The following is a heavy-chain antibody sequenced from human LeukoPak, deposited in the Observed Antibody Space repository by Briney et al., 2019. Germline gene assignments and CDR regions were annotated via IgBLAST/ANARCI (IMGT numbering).Heavy chain of an antibody. CDR2: ISDSGRT. CDR1: GGSMTNYY. V-gene: IGHV4-59*08. J-gene: IGHJ4*02. D-gene: IGHD1-26*01. Sequence: SETLSLTCSVSGGSMTNYYWSWIRQPPGKGLEWIAYISDSGRTNYNPSLKSRVTISVDTSKNQFSLKLSSVTAADTAVYHCARHRSGTSCFDCRGQGTLVTVSS. CDR3: ARHRSGTSCFDC.